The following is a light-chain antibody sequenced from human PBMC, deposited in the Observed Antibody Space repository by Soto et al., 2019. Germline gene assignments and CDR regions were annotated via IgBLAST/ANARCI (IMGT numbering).Light chain of an antibody. Sequence: QSALTQPASVSGSPGQSITISCTGTSSDVGGYKYVSWYQQLPGTAPKLLIYDNNKRPSGIPDRFSGSKSGTSATLGITGLQTGDEADYYCGTWDSSLSAWVFGGGTKLTVL. CDR3: GTWDSSLSAWV. CDR2: DNN. J-gene: IGLJ3*02. CDR1: SSDVGGYKY. V-gene: IGLV1-51*01.